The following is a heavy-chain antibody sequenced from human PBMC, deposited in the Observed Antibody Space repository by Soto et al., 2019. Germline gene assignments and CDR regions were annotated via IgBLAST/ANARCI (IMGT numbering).Heavy chain of an antibody. D-gene: IGHD2-15*01. Sequence: SETLSLTCTVSGGSISSGGYYWSWIRQHPGKGLEWIGYIYYSGSTYYNPSLKSRVTISVDTSKNQFSLKLSSVTAADTAVYYCARGMLLFDDSKTPNWFDPWGQGTLVTVSS. CDR2: IYYSGST. CDR1: GGSISSGGYY. J-gene: IGHJ5*02. CDR3: ARGMLLFDDSKTPNWFDP. V-gene: IGHV4-31*03.